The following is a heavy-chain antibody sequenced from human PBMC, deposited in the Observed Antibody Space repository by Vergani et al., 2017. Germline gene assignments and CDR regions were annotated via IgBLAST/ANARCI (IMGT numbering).Heavy chain of an antibody. J-gene: IGHJ4*02. CDR1: GFTFTNFA. Sequence: EVQLLESGGGLVQPGGSLRLSCAASGFTFTNFAMTWVRQAPGEGLEWVSGISGSGGFTYYADSVKGRFTISRDNSKNTLYLQMNSLRAEDTAVYYCARDSPLYSSGWQTRVSYYFDYWGQGTLVTVSS. D-gene: IGHD6-19*01. V-gene: IGHV3-23*01. CDR3: ARDSPLYSSGWQTRVSYYFDY. CDR2: ISGSGGFT.